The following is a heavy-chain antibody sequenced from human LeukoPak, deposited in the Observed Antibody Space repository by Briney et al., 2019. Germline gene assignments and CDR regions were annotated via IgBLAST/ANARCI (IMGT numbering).Heavy chain of an antibody. Sequence: PGGSLRLSCAASGFTFSSYAMHWVRQAPGKGLEWVAVISYDGSNKYYADSVKGRFTISRDNSKNTLYLQVNSLRAEDTAVYYCARSDSIVGAHFDYWGQGTLVTVSS. V-gene: IGHV3-30*04. CDR3: ARSDSIVGAHFDY. CDR1: GFTFSSYA. J-gene: IGHJ4*02. D-gene: IGHD1-26*01. CDR2: ISYDGSNK.